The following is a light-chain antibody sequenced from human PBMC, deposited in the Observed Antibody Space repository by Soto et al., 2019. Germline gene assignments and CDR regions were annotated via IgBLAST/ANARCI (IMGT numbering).Light chain of an antibody. V-gene: IGKV1-5*01. Sequence: DIQMTQSPSTLSASVGDRVTITCRASQSISSWLAWYRQKPGKAPKLLIYDASSLESGVPSRFSGSGSGTECTLTISSLQPDDFATYYCQQYNSYSRTLGQGTKVDIK. CDR2: DAS. CDR3: QQYNSYSRT. CDR1: QSISSW. J-gene: IGKJ1*01.